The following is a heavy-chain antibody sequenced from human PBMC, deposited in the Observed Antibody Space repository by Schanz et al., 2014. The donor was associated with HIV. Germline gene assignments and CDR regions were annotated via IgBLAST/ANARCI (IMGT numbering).Heavy chain of an antibody. Sequence: EVHLLESGGGLVQPGGSLRLSCAASGFTFSSYSMSWVRQAPGKALEWVSALSGGNDDTFYADYADSVKGRFTISRDNAKKTLFLQMNGLRVEDTAVYYCANEEVPNDYWGQGTLVTVSS. CDR1: GFTFSSYS. J-gene: IGHJ4*02. CDR3: ANEEVPNDY. V-gene: IGHV3-23*01. CDR2: LSGGNDDT.